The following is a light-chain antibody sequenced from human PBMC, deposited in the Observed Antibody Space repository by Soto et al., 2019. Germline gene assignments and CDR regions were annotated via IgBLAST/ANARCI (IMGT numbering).Light chain of an antibody. Sequence: DIQMNQSPSSLSASVGDRVTITCRASQSISSYLNWYQQKPGKAPKLLIYAASSLQSGVPSRFSGSGSGTDFTLTISRLQPEDFATYYCQQSYSTPSITFGQGTRLEI. CDR3: QQSYSTPSIT. CDR1: QSISSY. J-gene: IGKJ5*01. V-gene: IGKV1-39*01. CDR2: AAS.